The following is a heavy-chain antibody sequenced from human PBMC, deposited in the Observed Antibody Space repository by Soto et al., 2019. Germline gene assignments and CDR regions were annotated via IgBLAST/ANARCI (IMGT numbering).Heavy chain of an antibody. CDR3: ARVCGGDCHNGMDV. CDR1: GGSISSGGYY. V-gene: IGHV4-31*03. D-gene: IGHD2-21*02. Sequence: QVQLQESGPGLVKPSQTLSLTCTVSGGSISSGGYYWSWIRQHPGKGLEWIGYIYHYGSTYYNPSLRRRVRISVDTSKNQFSLKLSSVTAAATAVYYCARVCGGDCHNGMDVWGQGTTVTVSS. J-gene: IGHJ6*02. CDR2: IYHYGST.